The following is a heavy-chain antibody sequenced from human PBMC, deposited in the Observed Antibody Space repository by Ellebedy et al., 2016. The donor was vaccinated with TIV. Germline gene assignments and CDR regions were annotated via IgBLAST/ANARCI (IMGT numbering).Heavy chain of an antibody. J-gene: IGHJ4*02. CDR1: GYTFTSYA. CDR2: INAGNGNT. D-gene: IGHD5-24*01. CDR3: ARDQRDGYNFFDY. Sequence: AASVKVSCKASGYTFTSYAMHWVRQAPGQRLAWMGWINAGNGNTKYSQKFQGRVTITRDTSASTAYMELSSLRSEDTAVYYCARDQRDGYNFFDYWGQGTLVTVSS. V-gene: IGHV1-3*01.